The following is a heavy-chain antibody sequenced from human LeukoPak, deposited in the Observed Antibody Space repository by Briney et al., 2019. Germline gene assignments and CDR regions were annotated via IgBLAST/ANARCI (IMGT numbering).Heavy chain of an antibody. J-gene: IGHJ5*02. D-gene: IGHD3-10*01. Sequence: GSSVKVSCKASGGTFSSYAISWVRQAPGQGLEWMGRIIPIFGIANYAQKFQGRVTITADKSTSTAYTELSSLRSEDTAVYYCARGLGEDWFDPWGQGTLVTVSS. CDR2: IIPIFGIA. V-gene: IGHV1-69*04. CDR3: ARGLGEDWFDP. CDR1: GGTFSSYA.